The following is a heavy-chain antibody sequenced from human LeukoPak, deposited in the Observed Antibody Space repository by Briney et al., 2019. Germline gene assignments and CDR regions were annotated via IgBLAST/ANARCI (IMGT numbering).Heavy chain of an antibody. Sequence: PSETLSLTCTVSGGSISSYYWSWIRQPAGKGLEWIGRIYTSGSTNYNPSLKSRVTMSVDTSKNQFSLKLSFVTAADTAVYYCARDQASLRSTGYYYYMDVWGKGTTVTVSS. CDR3: ARDQASLRSTGYYYYMDV. CDR2: IYTSGST. CDR1: GGSISSYY. D-gene: IGHD1-26*01. J-gene: IGHJ6*03. V-gene: IGHV4-4*07.